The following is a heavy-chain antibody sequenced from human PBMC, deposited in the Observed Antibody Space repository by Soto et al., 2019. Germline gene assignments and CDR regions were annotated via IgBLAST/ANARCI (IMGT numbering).Heavy chain of an antibody. CDR2: IDTDGSAT. CDR3: TRDCPGPQHYLVS. CDR1: GFIFNSDW. D-gene: IGHD3-10*02. Sequence: PGGSLRLSCAASGFIFNSDWMHWVRQAPGKGLEWVSRIDTDGSATTYADSVKGRFTISRDNAKNALYLQMNSLRAEDTAVYYCTRDCPGPQHYLVSWGQGNRVT. J-gene: IGHJ4*02. V-gene: IGHV3-74*01.